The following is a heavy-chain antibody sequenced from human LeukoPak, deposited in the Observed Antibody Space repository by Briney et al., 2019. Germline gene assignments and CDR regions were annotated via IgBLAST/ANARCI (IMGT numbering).Heavy chain of an antibody. D-gene: IGHD6-19*01. CDR2: INHSGST. CDR3: ARGLQWLVKYYFDY. V-gene: IGHV4-34*01. J-gene: IGHJ4*02. Sequence: GEINHSGSTNYNPSLKSRVTISVDTSKNQFSLKLSSVTAADTAVYYCARGLQWLVKYYFDYWGQGTLVTVSS.